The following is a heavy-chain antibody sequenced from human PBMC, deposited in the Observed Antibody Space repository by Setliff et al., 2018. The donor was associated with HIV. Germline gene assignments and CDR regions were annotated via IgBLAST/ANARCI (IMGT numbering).Heavy chain of an antibody. J-gene: IGHJ4*01. CDR1: GGSFSGYY. D-gene: IGHD1-26*01. Sequence: SETLSLTCAVYGGSFSGYYWSWIRQPPGKGLEWIGEINHSGSTNYNPSLKSRVTILVDTSKNQFSLKLSSVTAADTAICYCARQVGEGKWYLDSWGHGTLVTVSS. V-gene: IGHV4-34*01. CDR3: ARQVGEGKWYLDS. CDR2: INHSGST.